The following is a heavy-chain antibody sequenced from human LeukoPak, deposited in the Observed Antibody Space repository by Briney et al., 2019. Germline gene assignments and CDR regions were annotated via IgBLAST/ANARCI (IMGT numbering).Heavy chain of an antibody. V-gene: IGHV3-30*03. CDR3: ARAADYRAFDI. CDR1: GFTFSRYG. Sequence: GGSLRLSCAASGFTFSRYGMHWVRQAPGKGLEWVAVISYDGSNKYYADSVKGRFTISRDNSKNSLYLQMNSLRAEDTAVYYCARAADYRAFDIWGQGTMVTVSS. J-gene: IGHJ3*02. D-gene: IGHD4-11*01. CDR2: ISYDGSNK.